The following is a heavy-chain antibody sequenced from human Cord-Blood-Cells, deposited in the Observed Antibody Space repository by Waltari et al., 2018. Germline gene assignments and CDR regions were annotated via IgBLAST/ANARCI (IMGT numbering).Heavy chain of an antibody. D-gene: IGHD3-3*01. CDR1: GGSISSHY. J-gene: IGHJ5*02. V-gene: IGHV4-59*11. CDR2: IYYSGST. Sequence: QVQLQESGPGLVKPSETLSLTCTVSGGSISSHYWSWFRQPPGKGLEWIGYIYYSGSTNYNPSLKSRVTISVDTSKNQFSLKLSSVTAADTAVYYCARGGYDFWSGPENWFDPWGQGTLVTVSS. CDR3: ARGGYDFWSGPENWFDP.